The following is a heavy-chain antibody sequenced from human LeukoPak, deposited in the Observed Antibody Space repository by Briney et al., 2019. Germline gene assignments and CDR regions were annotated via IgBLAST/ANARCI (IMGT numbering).Heavy chain of an antibody. CDR2: ISWDGGST. CDR1: GFTFDDYT. Sequence: GGSLRLSCAASGFTFDDYTMHWVRQAPGKGLERVSLISWDGGSTYYADSVKGRFTISRDNSKNTLYLQMNSLRAEDTAVYYCAKDPYYYGSGSYEGVATVFDYWGQGTLVTVSS. D-gene: IGHD3-10*01. V-gene: IGHV3-43*01. J-gene: IGHJ4*02. CDR3: AKDPYYYGSGSYEGVATVFDY.